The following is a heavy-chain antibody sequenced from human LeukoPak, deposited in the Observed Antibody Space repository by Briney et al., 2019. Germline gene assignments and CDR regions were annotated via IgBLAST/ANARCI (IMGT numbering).Heavy chain of an antibody. CDR2: INPNSGGT. CDR1: GYTFTGYY. J-gene: IGHJ4*02. Sequence: ASVKVSCTASGYTFTGYYMHWVRQAPGQGLEWMGWINPNSGGTNYAQKFQGRVTMTRDTSISTAYMELSRLRSDDTAVYYCARGRSSWYLPVDYWGQGTLVTVSS. D-gene: IGHD6-13*01. CDR3: ARGRSSWYLPVDY. V-gene: IGHV1-2*02.